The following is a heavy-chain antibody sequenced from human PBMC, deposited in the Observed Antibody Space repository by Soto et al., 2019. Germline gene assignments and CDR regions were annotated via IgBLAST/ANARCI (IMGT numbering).Heavy chain of an antibody. Sequence: QITLKESGPTLVRPTQTLTLTCTFSGFSLTTSGVGVGWIRQPPGKALDWLAVIYWDDDKRYSSSLKSRHTITKDTSKNQGVLTMTNMDPVDTATYYCAHHPYYGLGSYSFDYWGQGTLVTVSS. CDR3: AHHPYYGLGSYSFDY. CDR1: GFSLTTSGVG. V-gene: IGHV2-5*02. D-gene: IGHD3-10*01. J-gene: IGHJ4*02. CDR2: IYWDDDK.